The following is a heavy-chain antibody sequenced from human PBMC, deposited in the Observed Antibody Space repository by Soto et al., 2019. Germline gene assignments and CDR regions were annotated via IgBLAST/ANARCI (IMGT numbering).Heavy chain of an antibody. V-gene: IGHV1-69*02. CDR2: IIPILGIA. CDR3: ARAGGYCSSTSCRDDY. D-gene: IGHD2-2*03. CDR1: GGTFSSYT. Sequence: GASVKVSCKASGGTFSSYTISWVRQAPGQGLEWMGRIIPILGIANYAQKFQGRVTITADKSTSTAYMELSSLRSEDTAVYYCARAGGYCSSTSCRDDYWGQGTLVTVSS. J-gene: IGHJ4*02.